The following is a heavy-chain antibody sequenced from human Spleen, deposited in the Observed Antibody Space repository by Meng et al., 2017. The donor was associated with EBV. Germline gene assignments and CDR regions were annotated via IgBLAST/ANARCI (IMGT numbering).Heavy chain of an antibody. J-gene: IGHJ4*02. Sequence: VESGGVVVQPGRSLRLSCVASGFSFNIYGIHWVRQAPGKGLEWVALISYDGNNKYYADSVQGRFTISRDNSKNTLYLQMNSLRVEDTAVYYCAKGAGDYEGYLDYWGQGTLVTVSS. V-gene: IGHV3-30*18. CDR2: ISYDGNNK. CDR1: GFSFNIYG. D-gene: IGHD4-17*01. CDR3: AKGAGDYEGYLDY.